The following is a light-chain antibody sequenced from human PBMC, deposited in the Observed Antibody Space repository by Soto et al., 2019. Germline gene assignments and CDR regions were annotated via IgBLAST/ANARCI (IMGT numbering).Light chain of an antibody. CDR1: SSDVGSYDV. Sequence: QSVLTQPASVSGSPGQSITISCTGTSSDVGSYDVVSWYQQHPGKAPQLIIYEVTQRPSGVSGRFSGSKSGNTASLTISGLQAEDEADYYCSSYGGSGTVLFGGGTQLTVL. V-gene: IGLV2-23*02. CDR3: SSYGGSGTVL. CDR2: EVT. J-gene: IGLJ2*01.